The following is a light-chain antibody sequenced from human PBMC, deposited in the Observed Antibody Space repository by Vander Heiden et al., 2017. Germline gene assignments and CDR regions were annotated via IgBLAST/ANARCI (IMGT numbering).Light chain of an antibody. CDR3: QQSHNLPRT. V-gene: IGKV1-33*01. CDR2: DAS. J-gene: IGKJ1*01. CDR1: QDITNS. Sequence: DIQMTQSSSSLSASVGDRVTITCQASQDITNSLNWYQQKPGKAPNRLIYDASNLETGVPSRFSGSGSGTDFTFTISSLQPEDIATYYCQQSHNLPRTFGQGTKVEVK.